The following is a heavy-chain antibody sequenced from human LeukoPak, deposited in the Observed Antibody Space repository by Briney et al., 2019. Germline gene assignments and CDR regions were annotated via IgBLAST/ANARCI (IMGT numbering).Heavy chain of an antibody. CDR3: ARGAHKRDDYGGFFDY. CDR1: GDSVSSNSAA. CDR2: TYYRSKWYT. J-gene: IGHJ4*02. V-gene: IGHV6-1*01. D-gene: IGHD4/OR15-4a*01. Sequence: SQTLSLTCAISGDSVSSNSAAWSWIRQSPSRGLEWLGRTYYRSKWYTEYAVSVKSRITINPDTSKNQFSLQLNSVTPEDTAVYYCARGAHKRDDYGGFFDYWGQGTLVTVSS.